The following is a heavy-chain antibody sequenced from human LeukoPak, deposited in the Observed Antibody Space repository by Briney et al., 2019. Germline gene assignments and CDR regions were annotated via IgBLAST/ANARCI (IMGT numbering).Heavy chain of an antibody. CDR3: AKDYGDYLTGGYYYYYMDV. Sequence: ASVKVSCKASGYTFTSYDINWVRQATGQGLEWMGWMNPNSGNTGYAQKSQGRVTMTRNTSISTAYMELSSLRSEDTAVYYCAKDYGDYLTGGYYYYYMDVWGKGTTVTVSS. D-gene: IGHD4-17*01. CDR1: GYTFTSYD. J-gene: IGHJ6*03. CDR2: MNPNSGNT. V-gene: IGHV1-8*01.